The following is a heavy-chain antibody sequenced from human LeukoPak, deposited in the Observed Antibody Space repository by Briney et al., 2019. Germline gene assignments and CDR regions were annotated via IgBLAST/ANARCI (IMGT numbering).Heavy chain of an antibody. CDR2: ILYDGSNK. J-gene: IGHJ4*02. CDR1: GFTFNNFA. CDR3: ATGRVRGEYYLDD. V-gene: IGHV3-30*04. Sequence: GGSLRLSCTASGFTFNNFAMHWVRQAPGKGLEWVAIILYDGSNKYYGDSVKGRFTISRDNSKNTVYLQMNSLRVEDTAVYYCATGRVRGEYYLDDWGQGTLVTVSS. D-gene: IGHD3-10*01.